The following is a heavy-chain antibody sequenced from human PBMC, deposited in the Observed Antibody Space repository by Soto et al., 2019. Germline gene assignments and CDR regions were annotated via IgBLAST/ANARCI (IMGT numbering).Heavy chain of an antibody. CDR2: ISATGGST. CDR1: GFTFTYYA. V-gene: IGHV3-23*01. Sequence: PGGSLRLSCTASGFTFTYYAFSWVRQAPGKGLEWGSSISATGGSTYCADSVKDLFTISRENSKNTLYLQMNSLRAEDTALYYCAKDPGDDILTPYYFDFGGQGALVPVSS. CDR3: AKDPGDDILTPYYFDF. D-gene: IGHD3-9*01. J-gene: IGHJ4*02.